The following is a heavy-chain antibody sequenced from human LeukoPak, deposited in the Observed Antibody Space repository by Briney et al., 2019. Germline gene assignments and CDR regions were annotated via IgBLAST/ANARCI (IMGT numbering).Heavy chain of an antibody. CDR2: IYHSGST. D-gene: IGHD5-24*01. CDR3: ARGDASH. Sequence: SETLSLTCTVSGYSISSGYYWGWIRQPPGKGLEWIGNIYHSGSTYYNPSLKSRVTISVDTSKNQFSLKLSSVTAADTAVYYCARGDASHWGQGTLVTVSS. CDR1: GYSISSGYY. V-gene: IGHV4-38-2*02. J-gene: IGHJ4*02.